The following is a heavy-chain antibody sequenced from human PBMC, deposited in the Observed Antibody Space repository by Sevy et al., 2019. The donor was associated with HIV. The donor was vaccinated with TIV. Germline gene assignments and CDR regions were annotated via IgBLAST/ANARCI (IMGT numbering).Heavy chain of an antibody. D-gene: IGHD3-16*02. CDR3: ARGEYDGSVYAWGSYRSLPWYFDL. CDR2: INHSGST. V-gene: IGHV4-34*01. Sequence: SETLSLTCAVYGGSFSGYYWCWIRQPPGTGLEWIGEINHSGSTNYNPSLKSRVTISVDTSKNQFSLKLSSVTAADTAVYYCARGEYDGSVYAWGSYRSLPWYFDLWGRGTLVTVSS. CDR1: GGSFSGYY. J-gene: IGHJ2*01.